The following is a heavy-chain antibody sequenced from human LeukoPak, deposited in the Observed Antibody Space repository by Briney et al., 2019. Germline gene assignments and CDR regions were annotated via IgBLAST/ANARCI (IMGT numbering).Heavy chain of an antibody. Sequence: PSETLSLTCAVYGGSFSGYYWSWIRQPPGKGLEWIGEIDHSGSTNYNPSLKSRVTISVDTSKNQFSLKLSSVTAADTAVYYCARGGAAAGTIWFDPWGQGTLVTVSS. CDR1: GGSFSGYY. D-gene: IGHD6-13*01. CDR2: IDHSGST. CDR3: ARGGAAAGTIWFDP. J-gene: IGHJ5*02. V-gene: IGHV4-34*01.